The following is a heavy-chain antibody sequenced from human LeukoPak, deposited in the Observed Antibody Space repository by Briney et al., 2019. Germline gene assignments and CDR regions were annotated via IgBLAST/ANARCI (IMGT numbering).Heavy chain of an antibody. V-gene: IGHV1-18*01. D-gene: IGHD5-18*01. CDR3: ARVMHWDKPMARGRGMDA. CDR1: DSTFITYG. CDR2: ISPYNGNT. Sequence: ASVKVSCKASDSTFITYGIAWVRQAPGQGLEWMGWISPYNGNTNYAQKFQGRVTVTTDTSTSTAYMELRSLRSDDTGLYYCARVMHWDKPMARGRGMDAWGQGTTVTVSS. J-gene: IGHJ6*02.